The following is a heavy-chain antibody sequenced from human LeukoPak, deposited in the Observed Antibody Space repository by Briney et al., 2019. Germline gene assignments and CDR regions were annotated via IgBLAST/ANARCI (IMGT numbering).Heavy chain of an antibody. CDR1: GRSIGTYY. V-gene: IGHV4-59*01. Sequence: SETLSLTCTVSGRSIGTYYWNWIRQLPGKGLEWIGYIYYNGSTNYNPSLKSRVTISVDTSKNRFSLKLSSVTAADTAVYYCAGRLWRRDGYNLSAFDIWGQGTMVTVSS. D-gene: IGHD5-24*01. CDR2: IYYNGST. J-gene: IGHJ3*02. CDR3: AGRLWRRDGYNLSAFDI.